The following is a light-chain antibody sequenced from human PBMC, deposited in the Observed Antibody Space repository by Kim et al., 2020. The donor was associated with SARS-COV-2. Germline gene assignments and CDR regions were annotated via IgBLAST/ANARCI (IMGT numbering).Light chain of an antibody. V-gene: IGKV3-15*01. J-gene: IGKJ2*03. CDR2: DAS. CDR3: QQFHDWYS. Sequence: EIVLTQSPATLSVSPGERATLSCRASQSVSINLAWYQQKPGQSPRLLIYDASTRATGVPDRFSGSGSGTQFTLTISSLQSEDSVVYYCQQFHDWYSFGQGTKLEI. CDR1: QSVSIN.